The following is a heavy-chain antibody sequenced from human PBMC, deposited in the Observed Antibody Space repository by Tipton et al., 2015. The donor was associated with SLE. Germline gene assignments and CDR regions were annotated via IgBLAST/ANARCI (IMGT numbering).Heavy chain of an antibody. CDR1: GGSISSGSYY. CDR3: ARRVRGGWYDY. Sequence: TLSLTCTVSGGSISSGSYYWSWIRQPAGKGLEWIGRIYTSGSTNYNPSLKSRVTISVDTSKNQFSLKLCSVTVADTAVYYCARRVRGGWYDYWGQGTLVTVSS. V-gene: IGHV4-61*02. CDR2: IYTSGST. D-gene: IGHD6-19*01. J-gene: IGHJ4*02.